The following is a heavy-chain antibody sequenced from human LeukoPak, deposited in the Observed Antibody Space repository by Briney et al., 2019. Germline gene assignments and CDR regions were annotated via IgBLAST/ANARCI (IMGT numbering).Heavy chain of an antibody. V-gene: IGHV4-59*01. CDR2: IYYSGTT. CDR3: ARESVGYCSGGRCLNWLDP. Sequence: SETLSLTCTVFGGSISSYYWSWIRQPPGKGLEWIGYIYYSGTTKYNPSLKSRVTISVDTSKNQFSLKLSSVTAADTAVYYCARESVGYCSGGRCLNWLDPWGQGTLVTVSS. J-gene: IGHJ5*02. D-gene: IGHD2-15*01. CDR1: GGSISSYY.